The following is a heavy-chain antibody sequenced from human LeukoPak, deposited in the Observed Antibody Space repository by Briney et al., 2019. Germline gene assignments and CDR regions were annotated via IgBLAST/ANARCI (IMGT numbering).Heavy chain of an antibody. CDR2: LSGSGYNT. CDR3: AKDPYGTRYFDY. Sequence: GGSLRLSCATSGFTFSAYWMTWVRQAPGKGLEWVSSLSGSGYNTYYADSVKGRFTISRDNSKNTAYLQMNSLRAEDTAVYYCAKDPYGTRYFDYWGQGTLVTVSS. V-gene: IGHV3-23*01. D-gene: IGHD2-2*01. CDR1: GFTFSAYW. J-gene: IGHJ4*02.